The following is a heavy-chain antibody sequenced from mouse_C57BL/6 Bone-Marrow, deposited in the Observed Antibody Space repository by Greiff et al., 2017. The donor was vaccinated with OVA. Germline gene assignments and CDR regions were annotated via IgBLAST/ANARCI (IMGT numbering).Heavy chain of an antibody. J-gene: IGHJ2*01. Sequence: QVQLKQSGAELVRPGASVTLSCKASGYTFTDYEMHWVKQTPVHGLEWIGAIDPETGGTAYNQKFKGKAILTADKSSSTAYMDLRSLTSEDSAVYYCHLPDFDYWGQGTTLTVSS. CDR2: IDPETGGT. V-gene: IGHV1-15*01. CDR3: HLPDFDY. CDR1: GYTFTDYE.